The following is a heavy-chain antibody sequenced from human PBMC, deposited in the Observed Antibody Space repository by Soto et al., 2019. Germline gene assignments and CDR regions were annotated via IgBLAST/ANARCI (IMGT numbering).Heavy chain of an antibody. CDR1: GGSISSSGYY. J-gene: IGHJ5*02. Sequence: QVQLQESGPGLVKPSQTLSLTCTVSGGSISSSGYYWSWIRQHPGKGLEWIGYIYYIGSTYYNPSLKSRVTISVDTSKNQFSLKLSSVTAADTAVYYCARVNRGGYDNNWFDPWGQGTLVTVSS. D-gene: IGHD5-12*01. CDR3: ARVNRGGYDNNWFDP. V-gene: IGHV4-31*03. CDR2: IYYIGST.